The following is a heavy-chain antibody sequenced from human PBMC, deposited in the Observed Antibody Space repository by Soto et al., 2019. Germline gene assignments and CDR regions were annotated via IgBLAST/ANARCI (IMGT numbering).Heavy chain of an antibody. V-gene: IGHV3-23*01. CDR1: GFTFSSYA. J-gene: IGHJ6*02. Sequence: EVQLLESGGGLVQPGGSLRLSCAASGFTFSSYAMSWVRQAPGKGLEWVSAISGSGGSTYYADSVKGRFTISRDKSKNTRDLQMNSLRAEDTAVYYCAKLAYEPYYYYGMDVWGQGTTVTVSS. CDR3: AKLAYEPYYYYGMDV. CDR2: ISGSGGST. D-gene: IGHD5-12*01.